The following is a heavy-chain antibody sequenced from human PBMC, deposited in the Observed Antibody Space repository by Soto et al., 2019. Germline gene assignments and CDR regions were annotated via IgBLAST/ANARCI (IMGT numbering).Heavy chain of an antibody. J-gene: IGHJ4*02. CDR1: GDTISTGGYS. D-gene: IGHD3-22*01. Sequence: SETLSLTCGVSGDTISTGGYSWAWIRQPPGKALEWIGHTYHSGNPYYNPSLKSRVIISVDRSKNQFSLKVSSVTAADTAIYYCAREFYYDSSGIGFDSWGQGTLVTVSS. CDR3: AREFYYDSSGIGFDS. V-gene: IGHV4-30-2*01. CDR2: TYHSGNP.